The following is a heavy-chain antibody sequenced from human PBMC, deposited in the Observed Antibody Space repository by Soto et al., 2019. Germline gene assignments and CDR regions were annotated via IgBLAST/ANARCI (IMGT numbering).Heavy chain of an antibody. J-gene: IGHJ4*02. D-gene: IGHD4-17*01. Sequence: GASVKVSCKASGYTFTSYGISWVRQAPGQGLEWMGWISAYNGNTNYAQKLQGRVTITTDTSTSTAYMELRSLRSDVTAVYYCARGRAGDYDLDYWGQGTLVTVSS. CDR3: ARGRAGDYDLDY. V-gene: IGHV1-18*01. CDR2: ISAYNGNT. CDR1: GYTFTSYG.